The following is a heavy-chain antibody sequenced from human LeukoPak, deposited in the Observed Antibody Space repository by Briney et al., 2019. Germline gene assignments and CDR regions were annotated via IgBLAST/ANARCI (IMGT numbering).Heavy chain of an antibody. D-gene: IGHD6-13*01. CDR1: GFTFRSYA. V-gene: IGHV3-30-3*01. CDR2: ISNDANHK. CDR3: ARGVERIVRRSGIAAAGTSDYFQH. Sequence: QSGGSLRLSCAASGFTFRSYAMHWVRQAPGKGLEWVALISNDANHKYYADSVKGRFTISRDNSKNTLYLQMNSLRAEDTAVYYCARGVERIVRRSGIAAAGTSDYFQHWGQGTLVTVSS. J-gene: IGHJ1*01.